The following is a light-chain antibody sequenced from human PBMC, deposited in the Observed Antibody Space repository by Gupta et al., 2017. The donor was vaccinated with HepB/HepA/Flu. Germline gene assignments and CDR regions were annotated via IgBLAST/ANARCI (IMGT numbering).Light chain of an antibody. V-gene: IGLV1-47*01. Sequence: QSVLTQPPSASWPPGQRVTISCSGSSSNIGSNYVYWYQQHPGTAPKLLIYRNNQRHSGVPDRFSGSKFGTSAALAISGLRAEDEADYYCATGDDSRSGYVFGTGTKVTVL. J-gene: IGLJ1*01. CDR2: RNN. CDR3: ATGDDSRSGYV. CDR1: SSNIGSNY.